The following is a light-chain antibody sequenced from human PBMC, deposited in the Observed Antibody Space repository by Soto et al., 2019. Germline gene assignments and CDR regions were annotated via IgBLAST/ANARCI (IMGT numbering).Light chain of an antibody. CDR2: GNS. CDR3: QSYDISLHNYV. J-gene: IGLJ1*01. Sequence: QLVLTQPPSVSGAPGQRVTISCTGSSSNIGAGYDVHWYQQLPGTAPKLLIYGNSNRPSGVPDRFSGSKSGTSASLAITGLQAEDEADYYCQSYDISLHNYVFGTGTKLTVL. CDR1: SSNIGAGYD. V-gene: IGLV1-40*01.